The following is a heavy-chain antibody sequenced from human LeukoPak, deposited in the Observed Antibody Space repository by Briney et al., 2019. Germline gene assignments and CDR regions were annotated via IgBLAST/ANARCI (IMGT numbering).Heavy chain of an antibody. CDR2: IYHSGST. J-gene: IGHJ5*02. CDR3: ARDIAVAGTGPSNWFDP. Sequence: SETLSLTCTVSGYSISSGYYWGWIRQPPGKGLEWIGSIYHSGSTYYNPSLKSRVTISVDTSKNQFSLKLSSVTAADTAVYYCARDIAVAGTGPSNWFDPWGQGTLVTVSS. V-gene: IGHV4-38-2*02. D-gene: IGHD6-19*01. CDR1: GYSISSGYY.